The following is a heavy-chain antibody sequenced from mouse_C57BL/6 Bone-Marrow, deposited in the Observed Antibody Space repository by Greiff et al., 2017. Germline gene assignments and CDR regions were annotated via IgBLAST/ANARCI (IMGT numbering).Heavy chain of an antibody. CDR1: DSEVFPIAY. J-gene: IGHJ4*01. V-gene: IGHV15-2*01. CDR2: ILPSIGRT. CDR3: ARTAYGSSPYYAMDY. Sequence: VQLQQSGSELRSPGSSVKLSCKDFDSEVFPIAYMSWVRQKPGHGFEWIGGILPSIGRTIYGEKFEDKATLDADTLSHTAYLELNSLTSEDSAIYYCARTAYGSSPYYAMDYWGQGTSVTVSS. D-gene: IGHD1-1*01.